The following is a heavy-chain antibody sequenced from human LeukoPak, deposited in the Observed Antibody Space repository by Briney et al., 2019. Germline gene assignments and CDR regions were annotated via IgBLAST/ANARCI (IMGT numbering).Heavy chain of an antibody. Sequence: ASVKVSCKASGYTFTGYYMHWVRQAPGQGLEWMGWINTDNGDTEYAQKLQGRVSMTTDTSTSTAYMELRSLRSDDTAFYYCARDGYFDYWSQGTLVTVSS. CDR3: ARDGYFDY. CDR1: GYTFTGYY. CDR2: INTDNGDT. V-gene: IGHV1-18*04. J-gene: IGHJ4*02.